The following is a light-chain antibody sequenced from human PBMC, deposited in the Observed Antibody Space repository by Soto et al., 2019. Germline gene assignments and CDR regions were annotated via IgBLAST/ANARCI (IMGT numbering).Light chain of an antibody. J-gene: IGKJ1*01. CDR2: WES. Sequence: DIVMTQSPDSLAVSLGERATINCKSSQSVLYSSNNKNYLAWYHQKPGQPPKLLISWESTRESGVPDRFSGSGSGTDFTLTISSLQAEDVAVYYCQQYYSSPQTFGQGTKVDI. CDR3: QQYYSSPQT. CDR1: QSVLYSSNNKNY. V-gene: IGKV4-1*01.